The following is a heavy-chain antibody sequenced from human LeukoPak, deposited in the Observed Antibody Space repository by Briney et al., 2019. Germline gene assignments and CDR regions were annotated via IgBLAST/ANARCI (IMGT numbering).Heavy chain of an antibody. V-gene: IGHV3-11*04. CDR1: GFTFSDYY. J-gene: IGHJ4*02. CDR2: ISSSSSTI. CDR3: ARDKIVGATHFDY. Sequence: GGSLRLSCAASGFTFSDYYMSWIRQAPGKGLEWVSYISSSSSTIYYADSVKGRFTISRDNAKNSLYLQMNSLRAEDTAVYYCARDKIVGATHFDYWGQGALVTVSS. D-gene: IGHD1-26*01.